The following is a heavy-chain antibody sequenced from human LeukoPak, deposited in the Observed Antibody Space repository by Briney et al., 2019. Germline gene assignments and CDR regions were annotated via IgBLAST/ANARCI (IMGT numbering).Heavy chain of an antibody. D-gene: IGHD3-10*01. Sequence: PGGSLRLSCGACGFHFCSYGVLCARPAPGRGVVWLAVISYDGSNKYYADSVKGRFTISRDNSKNTLYLQMNSLRAEDTAVYYCAKEHGEFPGYWGQGTLVSVSS. CDR2: ISYDGSNK. CDR3: AKEHGEFPGY. CDR1: GFHFCSYG. J-gene: IGHJ4*02. V-gene: IGHV3-30*18.